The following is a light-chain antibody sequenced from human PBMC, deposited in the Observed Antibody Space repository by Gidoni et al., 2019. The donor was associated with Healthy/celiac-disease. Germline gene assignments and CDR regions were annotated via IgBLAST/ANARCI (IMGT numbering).Light chain of an antibody. V-gene: IGKV4-1*01. Sequence: DIVMTQSPDSLAVSLGARATINCKSSQSVLYSSNNKTYLAWYQQKPGQPPKLLIYWASTRESGVPDRFSGSGSGTDFTLTISSLQAEDVAVYYCQQYYSTPQTFGQGTKVEIK. CDR3: QQYYSTPQT. CDR2: WAS. J-gene: IGKJ1*01. CDR1: QSVLYSSNNKTY.